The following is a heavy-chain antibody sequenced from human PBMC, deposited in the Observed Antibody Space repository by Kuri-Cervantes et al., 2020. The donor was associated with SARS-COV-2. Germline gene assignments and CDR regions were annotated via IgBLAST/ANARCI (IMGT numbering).Heavy chain of an antibody. CDR1: GGTFSSYS. V-gene: IGHV1-69*13. CDR3: ARSQGYCTANSCSWNWFDP. D-gene: IGHD2-8*02. J-gene: IGHJ5*02. Sequence: SVKVSCKASGGTFSSYSVNWVRQAPGQGLEWMGRIIPTFDTTTYTQKFQGRVIFTADESSSTAYMAVNSLTSEDTAVYFCARSQGYCTANSCSWNWFDPWGQGTQVTVSS. CDR2: IIPTFDTT.